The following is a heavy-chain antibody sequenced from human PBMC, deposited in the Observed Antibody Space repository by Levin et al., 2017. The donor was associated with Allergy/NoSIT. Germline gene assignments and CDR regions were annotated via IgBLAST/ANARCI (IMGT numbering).Heavy chain of an antibody. Sequence: GESLKISCKASGYTFTSYYIHWVRQAPGQGLEWMGIINPTGGSTNYAQKFQGRVTMTRDTSTSTVYMELSSLRSEDTAAYYCARGGDGDYSRGWYFFDYWGQGTLVTVSS. CDR3: ARGGDGDYSRGWYFFDY. V-gene: IGHV1-46*01. CDR1: GYTFTSYY. D-gene: IGHD6-19*01. J-gene: IGHJ4*02. CDR2: INPTGGST.